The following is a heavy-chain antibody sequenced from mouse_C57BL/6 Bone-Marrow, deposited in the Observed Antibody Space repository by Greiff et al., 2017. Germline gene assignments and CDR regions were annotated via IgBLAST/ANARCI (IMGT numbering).Heavy chain of an antibody. V-gene: IGHV5-4*01. CDR2: ISAGGSYT. CDR1: GFTFSSYA. D-gene: IGHD2-3*01. CDR3: AREGDGYYAAY. Sequence: EVKVVESGGGLVKPGGSLKLSCAASGFTFSSYAMSWVRQTPEKRLEWVATISAGGSYTYYPDNVKGRVTISRDNAKNNLYLQMSHLKSEDTAMYYCAREGDGYYAAYWGQGTLVTVSA. J-gene: IGHJ3*01.